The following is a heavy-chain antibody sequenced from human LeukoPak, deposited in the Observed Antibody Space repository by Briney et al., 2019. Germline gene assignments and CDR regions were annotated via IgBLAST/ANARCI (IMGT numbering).Heavy chain of an antibody. V-gene: IGHV3-21*01. CDR1: GFTFSSYS. D-gene: IGHD3-10*01. J-gene: IGHJ6*02. CDR3: ARDGGRKYGSGSSSYYYYYGMDV. Sequence: GGSLRLSCAASGFTFSSYSMNWVRQAPGKGLEWVSSITSGGHIYYPDSLKGRFTISRDNAKNSLYLQMNSLRAEDTAVYYCARDGGRKYGSGSSSYYYYYGMDVWGQGTTVTVSS. CDR2: ITSGGHI.